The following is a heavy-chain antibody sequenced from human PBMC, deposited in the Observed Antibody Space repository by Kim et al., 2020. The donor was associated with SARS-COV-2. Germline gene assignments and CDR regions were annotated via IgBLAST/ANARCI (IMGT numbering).Heavy chain of an antibody. D-gene: IGHD3-22*01. J-gene: IGHJ4*02. CDR2: IIPIFGTA. CDR1: GGTFSSYA. Sequence: SVKVSCKASGGTFSSYAISWVRQAPGQGLEWMGGIIPIFGTANYAQKFQGRVTITADESTSTAYMELSSLRSEDTAVYYCASSGRITMIAHFDYWGQGTLVTVSS. V-gene: IGHV1-69*13. CDR3: ASSGRITMIAHFDY.